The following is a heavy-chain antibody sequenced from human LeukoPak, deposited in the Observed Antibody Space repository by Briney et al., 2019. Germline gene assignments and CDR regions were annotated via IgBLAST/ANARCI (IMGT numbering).Heavy chain of an antibody. J-gene: IGHJ4*02. CDR3: ARTAYYYDSSGYYCNY. Sequence: ASVKVSCKASGGTFSSYAISWVRQAPGQGLEWMGGIIPIFGTANYAQKFQGRVTITADESTSTAYMELSSLRSEDTAVYYCARTAYYYDSSGYYCNYWGQGTLVTVSS. D-gene: IGHD3-22*01. CDR1: GGTFSSYA. V-gene: IGHV1-69*01. CDR2: IIPIFGTA.